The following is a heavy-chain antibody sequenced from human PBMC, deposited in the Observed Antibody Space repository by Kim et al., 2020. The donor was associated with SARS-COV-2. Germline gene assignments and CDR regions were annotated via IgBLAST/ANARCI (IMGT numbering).Heavy chain of an antibody. CDR2: INPSDGST. Sequence: ASVKVSCKASGYTFINYYIHWVRQAPGQGLEWMGIINPSDGSTNYAPKFQGRLTMTRDTSTSTVYMQVSSLRSDDTAVYYCAGVRGLFISGDYRRSSYFDYWGQGPLVNVSS. CDR1: GYTFINYY. CDR3: AGVRGLFISGDYRRSSYFDY. D-gene: IGHD7-27*01. V-gene: IGHV1-46*01. J-gene: IGHJ4*01.